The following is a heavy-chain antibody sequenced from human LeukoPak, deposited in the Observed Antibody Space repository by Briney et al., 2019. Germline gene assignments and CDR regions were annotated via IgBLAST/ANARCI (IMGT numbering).Heavy chain of an antibody. Sequence: EASVKVSCKASGYTFTGYYMHWVRQAPGQGLEWMGWINPNSGGTNYAQKFQGWVTMTRDTSISTAYMELSRLRSDDRAVYYCARGGAAAPRVWGQGTLVTVSS. D-gene: IGHD6-13*01. CDR1: GYTFTGYY. J-gene: IGHJ4*02. V-gene: IGHV1-2*04. CDR3: ARGGAAAPRV. CDR2: INPNSGGT.